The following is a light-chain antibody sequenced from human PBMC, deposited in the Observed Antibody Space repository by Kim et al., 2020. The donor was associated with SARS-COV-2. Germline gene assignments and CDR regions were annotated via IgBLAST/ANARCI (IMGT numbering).Light chain of an antibody. J-gene: IGKJ1*01. CDR1: QSISTW. CDR3: QHYNAYPWT. CDR2: KAL. V-gene: IGKV1-5*03. Sequence: DVHMTQSPATLSAAVGDRVTITCRASQSISTWVAWYQQKPGKAPNLLIYKALILESGVPSRFSGSASGTEFTLTITSLQPDDFGTYYCQHYNAYPWTFGQGTKVDIK.